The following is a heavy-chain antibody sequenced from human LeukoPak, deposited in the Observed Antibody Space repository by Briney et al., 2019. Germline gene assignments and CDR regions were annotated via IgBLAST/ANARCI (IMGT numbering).Heavy chain of an antibody. D-gene: IGHD3-22*01. J-gene: IGHJ3*02. CDR1: GFTFSNYG. CDR3: ARGRGVVISAFDI. Sequence: GGSLRLSCAASGFTFSNYGMHWVRQAPGKGLEWVAFIRYDGSNKYFADSLKGRFTISRDNSKNTLYLQMNSLRAEDTAVYYCARGRGVVISAFDIWGQGTMVTVSS. CDR2: IRYDGSNK. V-gene: IGHV3-30*02.